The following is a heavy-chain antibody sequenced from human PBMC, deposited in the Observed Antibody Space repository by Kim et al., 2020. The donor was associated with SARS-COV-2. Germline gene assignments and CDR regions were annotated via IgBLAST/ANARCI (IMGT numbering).Heavy chain of an antibody. CDR3: VRGRAGVVPAPVLGLGPWFDFCAVDV. CDR2: INHSGVT. Sequence: SETLSLTCAVYGGSFSDYTWSWIRQPPGKGLEWIGEINHSGVTNLSPSLKSRITISVDTSKSQFSLRLKSMTATDTAIYYCVRGRAGVVPAPVLGLGPWFDFCAVDVWGQGTPVAVSS. V-gene: IGHV4-34*01. D-gene: IGHD2-2*02. J-gene: IGHJ6*02. CDR1: GGSFSDYT.